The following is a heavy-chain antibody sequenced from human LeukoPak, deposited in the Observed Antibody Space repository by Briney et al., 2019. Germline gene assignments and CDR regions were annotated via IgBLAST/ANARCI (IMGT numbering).Heavy chain of an antibody. CDR2: ISGSGGST. D-gene: IGHD2-2*01. CDR1: GFTFSSYA. J-gene: IGHJ6*03. V-gene: IGHV3-23*01. Sequence: GGSLRLSCAASGFTFSSYAMSWVRQAPGKGLEWVSAISGSGGSTYYADSVKGRFTIARDNSKKTLYLQMTSLRAEDTAVYYCAKDGGYCSSTSCYLYYMDVWGKGTTVTVSS. CDR3: AKDGGYCSSTSCYLYYMDV.